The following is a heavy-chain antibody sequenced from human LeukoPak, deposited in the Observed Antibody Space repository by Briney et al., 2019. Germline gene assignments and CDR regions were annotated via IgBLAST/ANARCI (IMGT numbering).Heavy chain of an antibody. D-gene: IGHD2-15*01. CDR1: GGSINNYY. J-gene: IGHJ3*02. V-gene: IGHV4-4*07. CDR2: IYTRGST. Sequence: PSETLSLTCAVSGGSINNYYWSWVRQPAGKGLEWIWRIYTRGSTNYNPSLKSRVTISVDTSKNQFSLKLSSVTAADTAVYYCARGRYCSADICSGGDAFDIWGQGTMVSVSS. CDR3: ARGRYCSADICSGGDAFDI.